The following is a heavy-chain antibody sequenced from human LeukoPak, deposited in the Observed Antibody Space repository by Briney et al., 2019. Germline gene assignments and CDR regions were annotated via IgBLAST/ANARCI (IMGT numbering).Heavy chain of an antibody. J-gene: IGHJ4*02. V-gene: IGHV4-30-4*08. CDR3: ARGRWGSSAGGLDY. D-gene: IGHD3-16*01. CDR2: IYYSGST. Sequence: SQTLSLTCTVSGGSISSGDYYWSWIRQPPGKGLEWIGYIYYSGSTYYNPSLKSRVTISVDTSKNQFSLKLSSVTAADTAVYYCARGRWGSSAGGLDYWGQGTLVTVSS. CDR1: GGSISSGDYY.